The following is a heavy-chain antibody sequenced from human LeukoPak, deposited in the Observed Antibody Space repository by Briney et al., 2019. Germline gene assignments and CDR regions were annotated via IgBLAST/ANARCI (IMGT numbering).Heavy chain of an antibody. D-gene: IGHD4-17*01. Sequence: ASVKVSCKASGYTFTSYGISWVRRAPGQGLEWMGWISAYNGNTNYAQKLQGRVTMTTDTSTSTAYMELRSLRSDDTAVYYCARGPEKTTVTSMDYWGQGTLVTVSS. CDR3: ARGPEKTTVTSMDY. CDR1: GYTFTSYG. J-gene: IGHJ4*02. CDR2: ISAYNGNT. V-gene: IGHV1-18*01.